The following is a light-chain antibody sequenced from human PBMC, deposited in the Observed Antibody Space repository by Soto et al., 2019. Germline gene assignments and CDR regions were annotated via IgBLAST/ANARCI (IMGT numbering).Light chain of an antibody. CDR1: QSVSSD. CDR2: GAS. Sequence: DIVMTQYPSTLSVFTGERAPLSCRASQSVSSDLAWYHQKPGQAPRLLIYGASTRATGIPARFSGSGSETDFTLTISSLEPEDFAVYYCQHRMNWPLTFGQGRLPEVK. J-gene: IGKJ5*01. V-gene: IGKV3-11*01. CDR3: QHRMNWPLT.